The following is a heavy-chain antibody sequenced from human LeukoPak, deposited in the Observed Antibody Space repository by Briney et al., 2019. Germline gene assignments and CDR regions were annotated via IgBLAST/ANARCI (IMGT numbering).Heavy chain of an antibody. CDR3: ARTQGREVVPANDAFDI. CDR1: GGSISTYY. J-gene: IGHJ3*02. V-gene: IGHV4-59*08. Sequence: SETLSLTCTVSGGSISTYYWSWIRQSPGKGLEWIGYIYYDGSTNYNPSLKSRVTISVDTSKNQFSLKLSSVTAADTAVYYCARTQGREVVPANDAFDIWGQGTMVTVSS. D-gene: IGHD2-2*01. CDR2: IYYDGST.